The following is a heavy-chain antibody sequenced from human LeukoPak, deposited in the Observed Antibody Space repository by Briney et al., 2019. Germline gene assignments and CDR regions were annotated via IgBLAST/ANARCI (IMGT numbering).Heavy chain of an antibody. V-gene: IGHV3-30-3*01. CDR1: GFTFSSYA. CDR3: ARDSNKRAFDY. CDR2: ISYDGSNK. J-gene: IGHJ4*02. Sequence: GGSLRLSCAASGFTFSSYAMHWVRQAPGKGLEWVAVISYDGSNKYYADSVKGRFTISRDNSKNTLYLQMNSLRAEDTAVYCCARDSNKRAFDYWGQGTLVTVSS.